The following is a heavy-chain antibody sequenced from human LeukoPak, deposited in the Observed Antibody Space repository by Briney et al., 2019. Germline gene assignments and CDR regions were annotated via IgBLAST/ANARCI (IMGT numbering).Heavy chain of an antibody. Sequence: SETLSLTCAVSGGSVSTGGYYWGWIRQPPGKGLEWIGVMYYSGGTYYYNPSLKSRVTMSLDTSKNQFSLKLNSVTAADTAVYYCARDLPNHDYGDYAFDYWGQGTLVSVSS. CDR2: MYYSGGT. CDR1: GGSVSTGGYY. V-gene: IGHV4-39*07. D-gene: IGHD4-17*01. CDR3: ARDLPNHDYGDYAFDY. J-gene: IGHJ4*02.